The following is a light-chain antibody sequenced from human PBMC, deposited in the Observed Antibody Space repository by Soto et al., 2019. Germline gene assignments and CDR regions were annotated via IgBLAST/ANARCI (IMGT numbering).Light chain of an antibody. CDR2: DAS. V-gene: IGKV3-11*01. Sequence: EIVLTQSPATLSLSPGERATLSCRASQSVSSYLAWYQQKPGQAPRLLIYDASNRATGTPARFSGSGSGTDFTLTISSLEPDDFAVYYCQQRSTWPMTFGQGTRLEIK. J-gene: IGKJ5*01. CDR1: QSVSSY. CDR3: QQRSTWPMT.